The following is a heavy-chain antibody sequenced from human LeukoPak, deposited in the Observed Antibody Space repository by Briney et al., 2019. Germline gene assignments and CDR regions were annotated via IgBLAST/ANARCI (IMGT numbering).Heavy chain of an antibody. CDR2: INPSSGGT. J-gene: IGHJ4*02. V-gene: IGHV1-2*02. CDR3: ARGGGSYLDFDY. D-gene: IGHD1-26*01. Sequence: ASVKVSCKASGYTFTDYYIHWVRQAPGQGLEWMGWINPSSGGTNYAQKFQGRVTMTRDTSIRTAFMWVSSLRSDDTAVYYCARGGGSYLDFDYWGQGTLVTVSS. CDR1: GYTFTDYY.